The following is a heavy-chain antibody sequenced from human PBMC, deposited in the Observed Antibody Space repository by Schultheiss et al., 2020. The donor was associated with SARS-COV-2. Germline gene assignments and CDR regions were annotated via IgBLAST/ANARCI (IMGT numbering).Heavy chain of an antibody. Sequence: GGSLRLSCAASGFTFSSYGMHWVRQAPGKGLEWVSAISGSGSSTYYADSVKGRFTISRDNSKNTLYLQMNSLRAEDTAVYYCAKEGWGAAAALDCWGQGTLVTVSS. D-gene: IGHD6-13*01. CDR1: GFTFSSYG. J-gene: IGHJ4*02. CDR2: ISGSGSST. V-gene: IGHV3-23*01. CDR3: AKEGWGAAAALDC.